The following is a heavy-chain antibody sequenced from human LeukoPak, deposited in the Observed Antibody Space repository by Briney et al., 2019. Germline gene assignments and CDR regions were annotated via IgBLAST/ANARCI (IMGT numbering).Heavy chain of an antibody. CDR3: ARSVGLRPREKRRAYYMDV. D-gene: IGHD2-15*01. Sequence: SETLSLTCTVSGGSISSTIYYWGWIRQPPGKGLEWIGYIYYSGSTNYNPSLKSRITISVDTSKNQFSLKLSSVTAADTAVYYCARSVGLRPREKRRAYYMDVWDKGTTVTVSS. J-gene: IGHJ6*03. CDR1: GGSISSTIYY. CDR2: IYYSGST. V-gene: IGHV4-61*05.